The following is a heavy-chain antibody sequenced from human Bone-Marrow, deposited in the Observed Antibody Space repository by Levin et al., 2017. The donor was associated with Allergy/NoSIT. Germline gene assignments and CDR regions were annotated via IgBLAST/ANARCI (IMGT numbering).Heavy chain of an antibody. D-gene: IGHD2-15*01. Sequence: GGSLRLSCKASGYTFTSYYMHWVRQAPGQGLEWMGIINPSGGSTSYAQKFQGRVTMTRDTSTSTVYMELSSLRSEDTAVYYCARDGVGPPWVYMDVWGKGTTVTVSS. CDR1: GYTFTSYY. V-gene: IGHV1-46*01. CDR2: INPSGGST. CDR3: ARDGVGPPWVYMDV. J-gene: IGHJ6*03.